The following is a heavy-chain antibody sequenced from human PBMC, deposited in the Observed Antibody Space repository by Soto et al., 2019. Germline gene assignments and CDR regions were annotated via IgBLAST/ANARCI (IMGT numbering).Heavy chain of an antibody. CDR1: GFTFSGSA. CDR3: TRRRERENYCDHELNDY. Sequence: EVQLVESGGGLVQPGGSLKLSCAASGFTFSGSAMHWVRQASGKGLEWVGRIRSKANSYATAYAASVKGRFTISRDDSKNTAYLQMNSLKTEDTAVYYCTRRRERENYCDHELNDYWGQGTLVTVSS. CDR2: IRSKANSYAT. J-gene: IGHJ4*02. V-gene: IGHV3-73*01. D-gene: IGHD3-22*01.